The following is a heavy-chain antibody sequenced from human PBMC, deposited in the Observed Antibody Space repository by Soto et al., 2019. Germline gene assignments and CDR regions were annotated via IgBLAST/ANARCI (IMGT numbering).Heavy chain of an antibody. V-gene: IGHV3-33*01. D-gene: IGHD2-15*01. Sequence: QVHLVESGGGVVQPGGSLRLSCAASGFTFSSYAIHWVRQAPVKGLGWVAIIWFDGSNKYYADSVKGRFSISRDNSKNTLFLQMDSLRAEDTAVYYCARGQLPAATTYFDFWGQGTLVIVSS. CDR3: ARGQLPAATTYFDF. CDR1: GFTFSSYA. CDR2: IWFDGSNK. J-gene: IGHJ4*02.